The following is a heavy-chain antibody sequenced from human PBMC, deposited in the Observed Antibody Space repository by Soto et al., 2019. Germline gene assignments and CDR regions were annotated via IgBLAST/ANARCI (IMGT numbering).Heavy chain of an antibody. Sequence: ASVKVSCKASGYTFRNYGISWVRQAPGQGLEWMGWISPCNGNIKFGQKFQGRVTMTTDTSTSIAYMELTSLRSDDTAVYYCAKEEDSQALDFWGQGTLVTVSS. CDR3: AKEEDSQALDF. CDR2: ISPCNGNI. CDR1: GYTFRNYG. J-gene: IGHJ4*02. V-gene: IGHV1-18*01.